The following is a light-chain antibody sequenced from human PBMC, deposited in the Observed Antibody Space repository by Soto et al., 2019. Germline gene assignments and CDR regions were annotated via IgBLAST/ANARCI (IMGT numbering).Light chain of an antibody. CDR2: LNSDGSH. CDR3: QTWGTGIVV. J-gene: IGLJ2*01. V-gene: IGLV4-69*01. CDR1: SGHSSNA. Sequence: QPVLTQSPSASASLGASVKLTCTLSSGHSSNAIAWHQQQPEKGLRYLMKLNSDGSHTKGDGIPDRFSGSSSGAERYLTISSLQSEDEADYYCQTWGTGIVVFGGGTKLTVL.